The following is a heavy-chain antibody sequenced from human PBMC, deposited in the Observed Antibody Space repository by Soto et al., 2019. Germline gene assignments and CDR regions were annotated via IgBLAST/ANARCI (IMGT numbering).Heavy chain of an antibody. CDR1: GFTFSSYG. J-gene: IGHJ4*02. CDR3: AKATSSGYLDY. D-gene: IGHD6-19*01. CDR2: ISYDGSNK. Sequence: GGSLRLSCAASGFTFSSYGMHWVRQAPGKGLEWVAVISYDGSNKYYADSVKGRFTISRDNSKNTLYLQMNSLRAEDTAVYYCAKATSSGYLDYWGQGTLVTVSS. V-gene: IGHV3-30*18.